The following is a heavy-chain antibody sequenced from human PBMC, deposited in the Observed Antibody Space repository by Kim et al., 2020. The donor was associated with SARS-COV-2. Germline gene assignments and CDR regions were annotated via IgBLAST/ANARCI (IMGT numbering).Heavy chain of an antibody. Sequence: SETLSLTCTVSGGSISSSSYYWGWIRQPPGKGLEWIGSIYYSGSTYYNPSLKSRVTISVDTSKNQFSLKLSSVTAADTAVYYCARHLVGGSGYTRRNWFDPWGQGTLVTVSS. V-gene: IGHV4-39*01. J-gene: IGHJ5*02. D-gene: IGHD5-12*01. CDR3: ARHLVGGSGYTRRNWFDP. CDR1: GGSISSSSYY. CDR2: IYYSGST.